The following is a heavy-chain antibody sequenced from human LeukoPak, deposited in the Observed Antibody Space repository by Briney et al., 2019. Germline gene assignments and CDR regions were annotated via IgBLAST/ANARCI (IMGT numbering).Heavy chain of an antibody. CDR3: AHTRKGLLDY. J-gene: IGHJ4*02. CDR1: GFLLPTSGGG. CDR2: IYWDDDK. V-gene: IGHV2-5*02. D-gene: IGHD3-10*01. Sequence: SGPTQANPTQTLTLTCTFSGFLLPTSGGGVGWIRHPQGKALEWLALIYWDDDKRYSPSLKSRLTITKDTSKNQVVLTMTNMDPVDTATYYGAHTRKGLLDYWGQGTLVTVSS.